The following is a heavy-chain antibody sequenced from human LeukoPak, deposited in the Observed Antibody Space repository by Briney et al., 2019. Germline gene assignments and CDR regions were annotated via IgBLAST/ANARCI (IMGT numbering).Heavy chain of an antibody. CDR3: AKGGTSSVYIYSVY. CDR2: ITTSGDNT. Sequence: PGGSLRLSCTASGFTFSSYTMTWVRQAPGKGLECVSSITTSGDNTYYADTVKGRFTMSRDNSKNTLDLQMNSLRADDTAVYYCAKGGTSSVYIYSVYWGQGTLVTVSS. D-gene: IGHD3-22*01. J-gene: IGHJ4*02. CDR1: GFTFSSYT. V-gene: IGHV3-23*01.